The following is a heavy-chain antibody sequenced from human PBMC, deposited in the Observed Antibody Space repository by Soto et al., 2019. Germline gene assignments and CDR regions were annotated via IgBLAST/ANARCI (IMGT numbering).Heavy chain of an antibody. CDR1: GFTFSSYA. V-gene: IGHV3-23*01. CDR2: ISGSGGST. D-gene: IGHD6-19*01. CDR3: AKLAMAGRDY. J-gene: IGHJ4*02. Sequence: EVQLLESGGGLVQPGGSLRLSCAASGFTFSSYAMSWVRQAPGKGLEWVSTISGSGGSTYYADAVKGRFTISRDNSRNAMYVQLTSLRAEDTALYYCAKLAMAGRDYWGQGTLVTVSS.